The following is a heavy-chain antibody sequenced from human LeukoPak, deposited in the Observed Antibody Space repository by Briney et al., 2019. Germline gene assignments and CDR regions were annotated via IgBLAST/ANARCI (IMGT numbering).Heavy chain of an antibody. CDR2: FDPEDGET. CDR1: GYTLTELS. V-gene: IGHV1-24*01. CDR3: ATDAVQLWLRGFDP. J-gene: IGHJ5*02. D-gene: IGHD5-18*01. Sequence: ASVKVSCKVSGYTLTELSMHWVRQAPGKGLEWMGGFDPEDGETTYAQKFQGRVTMTEDTSTDTAYMELSSLRSEDTAVYYCATDAVQLWLRGFDPWGQGTLVTVSS.